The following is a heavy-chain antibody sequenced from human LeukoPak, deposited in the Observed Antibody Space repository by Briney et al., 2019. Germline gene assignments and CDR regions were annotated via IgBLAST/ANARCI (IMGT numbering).Heavy chain of an antibody. D-gene: IGHD2-2*01. CDR3: ARSGGDYQLLPYYFDY. J-gene: IGHJ4*02. V-gene: IGHV1-2*06. CDR1: GYTFTGYY. CDR2: INPNSGGT. Sequence: ASVKVSCKASGYTFTGYYMHWVRQAPGQGLEWMGRINPNSGGTNYAQKFQGRVTMTRDTSISTAYMELRSLRSDDTAVYYCARSGGDYQLLPYYFDYWGQGTLVTVSS.